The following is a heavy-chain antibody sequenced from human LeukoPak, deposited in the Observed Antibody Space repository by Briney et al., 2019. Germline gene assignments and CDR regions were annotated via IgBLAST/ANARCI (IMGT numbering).Heavy chain of an antibody. V-gene: IGHV4-31*03. D-gene: IGHD6-25*01. Sequence: SETLSLTCSVSGGSISNGGYYWSWIRQHPGKGLEWIGYIYYNGNTYYNPSLKSRVTISVDTSKNQFSLKVSSVTTADTAVYYCARDARFSGTPPFGMDVWGQGTTVTVSS. CDR2: IYYNGNT. J-gene: IGHJ6*02. CDR3: ARDARFSGTPPFGMDV. CDR1: GGSISNGGYY.